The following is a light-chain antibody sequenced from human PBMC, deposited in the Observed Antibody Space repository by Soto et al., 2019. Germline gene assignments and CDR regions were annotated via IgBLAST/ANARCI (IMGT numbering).Light chain of an antibody. V-gene: IGKV1-27*01. CDR1: QGISNY. Sequence: EIQMTQSPSSLSASVGDRVTITCRASQGISNYLAWYQQKPGKDPKLLIYGASTLQSRVPSRISGSGSGTDFTLIINSLQPEDVATYYCQKYDSPPWTFGQGTKVEIK. J-gene: IGKJ1*01. CDR3: QKYDSPPWT. CDR2: GAS.